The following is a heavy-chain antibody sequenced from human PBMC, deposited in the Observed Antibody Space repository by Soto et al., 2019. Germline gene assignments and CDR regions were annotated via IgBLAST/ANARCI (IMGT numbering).Heavy chain of an antibody. CDR3: AREEYYYGSGAFFDY. CDR1: GGTFSSYT. V-gene: IGHV1-69*08. CDR2: IIPILGIA. Sequence: QVQLVQSGAEVKKPGSSVKVSCKASGGTFSSYTISWVRQAPGQGLEWMGRIIPILGIANYAQKFQGRVTXTXXXSXXTAYMELRSLRSEDTAVYYCAREEYYYGSGAFFDYWGQGTLVTVSS. D-gene: IGHD3-10*01. J-gene: IGHJ4*02.